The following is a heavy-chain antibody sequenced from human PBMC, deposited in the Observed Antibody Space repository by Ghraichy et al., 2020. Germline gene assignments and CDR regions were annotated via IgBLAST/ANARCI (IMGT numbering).Heavy chain of an antibody. Sequence: GGSLRLSCAGSGFTFSSYAMSWVRQAPGKGLEWVSAISGSGGSTYYADSVKGRFTISRDNSKNTLYLQMNSLRAEDTAVYYCAKLVFSSTSCHGGFDYWGQGTLVTVSS. D-gene: IGHD2-2*01. CDR2: ISGSGGST. CDR3: AKLVFSSTSCHGGFDY. J-gene: IGHJ4*02. CDR1: GFTFSSYA. V-gene: IGHV3-23*01.